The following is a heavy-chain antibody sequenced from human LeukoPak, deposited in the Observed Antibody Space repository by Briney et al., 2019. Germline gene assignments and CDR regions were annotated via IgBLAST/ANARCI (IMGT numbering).Heavy chain of an antibody. D-gene: IGHD6-13*01. Sequence: SETLSLTCTVSGGSISSYYWSWIRQPPGKGLEWIGYIYYSGSTNYNPSLKSRVTISVDTSKNQFSLKLSSVTAADTAVYYCARDSHREIAAAGEFYKGGLGWFDPWGQGTLVTVSS. V-gene: IGHV4-59*01. CDR3: ARDSHREIAAAGEFYKGGLGWFDP. CDR1: GGSISSYY. CDR2: IYYSGST. J-gene: IGHJ5*02.